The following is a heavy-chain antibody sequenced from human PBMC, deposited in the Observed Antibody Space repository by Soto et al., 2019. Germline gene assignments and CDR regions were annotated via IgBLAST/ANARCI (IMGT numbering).Heavy chain of an antibody. CDR2: IWYDGSNK. CDR1: GFTFSSYG. Sequence: QVQLVESGGGVVQPGRSLRLSCAASGFTFSSYGMHWVRQAPGKGLEWVAVIWYDGSNKYYADSVKGRFTISRDNSKNTLYLQLNSLRAEDTAVYYCARDPDSSWYRGWFDPWGQGTLVTVSS. J-gene: IGHJ5*02. D-gene: IGHD6-13*01. CDR3: ARDPDSSWYRGWFDP. V-gene: IGHV3-33*01.